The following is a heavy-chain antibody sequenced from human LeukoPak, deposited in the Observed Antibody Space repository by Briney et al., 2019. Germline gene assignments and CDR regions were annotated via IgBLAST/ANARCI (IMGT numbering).Heavy chain of an antibody. V-gene: IGHV1-3*01. CDR1: GYTFTSYA. CDR2: INAGNGNT. CDR3: ARGKSNLAAAVPCFDY. D-gene: IGHD6-13*01. Sequence: ASVKVSCEASGYTFTSYAMHWVRQAPGQRLEWMGWINAGNGNTKYSQKFQGRVTITRDTSASTAYMELSSLRSEDTAVYYCARGKSNLAAAVPCFDYWGQGTLVTVSS. J-gene: IGHJ4*02.